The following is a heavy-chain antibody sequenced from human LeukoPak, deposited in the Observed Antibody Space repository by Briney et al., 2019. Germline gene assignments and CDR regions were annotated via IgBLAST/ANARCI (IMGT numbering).Heavy chain of an antibody. V-gene: IGHV1-18*01. J-gene: IGHJ3*02. CDR1: GYTFTSYG. CDR3: ARDKGDRYSSPPDAFDI. Sequence: GASVKVSCKASGYTFTSYGISWVRQAPGQGLEWMGWISAYNGNTNYAQKLQGRVTMTTDTSTSTAYMELRSLRSDDTAVYYCARDKGDRYSSPPDAFDIWGQGTMVTVSS. CDR2: ISAYNGNT. D-gene: IGHD6-13*01.